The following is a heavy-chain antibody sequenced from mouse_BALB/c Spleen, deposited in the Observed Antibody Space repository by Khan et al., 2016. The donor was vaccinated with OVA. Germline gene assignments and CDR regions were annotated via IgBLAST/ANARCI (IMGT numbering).Heavy chain of an antibody. CDR3: AREWGAWFAY. CDR1: GYTFTDYN. J-gene: IGHJ3*01. Sequence: QIQLVQSGAELARPGASVKLSCTASGYTFTDYNINWVKQSTGQGLEWIGEIYPGSNNTYYHEKFKGQATLTADKSSRTPYMQLSSLTSEDSAVYYCAREWGAWFAYWGQGTLVTVSA. CDR2: IYPGSNNT. V-gene: IGHV1-77*01.